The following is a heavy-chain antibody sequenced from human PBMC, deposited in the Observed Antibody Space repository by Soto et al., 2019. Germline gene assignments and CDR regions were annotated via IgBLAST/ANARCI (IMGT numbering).Heavy chain of an antibody. J-gene: IGHJ5*02. CDR1: GFTFSSYA. D-gene: IGHD2-15*01. CDR3: AKDHIVVVVAATPGWFDP. V-gene: IGHV3-23*01. CDR2: ISGSGGST. Sequence: EVQLLESGGGLVQPGGSLRLSCAASGFTFSSYAMSWVRQAPGKGLEWVSAISGSGGSTYYADSVKGRFTISRDNSKNTLYLQTNSLRAEDTAVYYCAKDHIVVVVAATPGWFDPWGQGTLVTVSS.